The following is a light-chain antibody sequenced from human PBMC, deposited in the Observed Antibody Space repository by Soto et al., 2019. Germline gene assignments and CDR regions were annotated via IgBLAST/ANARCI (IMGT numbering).Light chain of an antibody. V-gene: IGLV2-14*01. J-gene: IGLJ1*01. CDR2: EVS. CDR1: SSDVGAYNY. Sequence: QSALPPPASVSGSPGQSITISCTGTSSDVGAYNYVSWYQQYPGKAPKLMIHEVSKRPSGVSNRFSGSKSGNTASLTISGLQAEDEADYYCSSYTSSTTPYVFGTGTKVTVL. CDR3: SSYTSSTTPYV.